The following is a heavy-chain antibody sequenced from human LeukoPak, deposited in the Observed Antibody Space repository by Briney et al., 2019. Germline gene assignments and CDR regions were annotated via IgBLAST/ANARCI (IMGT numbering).Heavy chain of an antibody. V-gene: IGHV3-23*01. Sequence: GGSLRLSCAVSGFIFSSYAMSWVRQARGKGLEWVSSVSASGGSTYHADSVKGRFTISRDNSKNTLHLQMNSLRADDTAVYYCAKGLREWLVRGWVDYWGQGTLVTVSS. D-gene: IGHD6-19*01. CDR1: GFIFSSYA. J-gene: IGHJ4*02. CDR2: VSASGGST. CDR3: AKGLREWLVRGWVDY.